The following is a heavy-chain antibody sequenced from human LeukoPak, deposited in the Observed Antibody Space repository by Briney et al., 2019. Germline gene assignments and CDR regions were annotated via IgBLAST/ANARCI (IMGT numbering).Heavy chain of an antibody. V-gene: IGHV3-21*01. D-gene: IGHD1-7*01. J-gene: IGHJ4*02. CDR1: GFTFSSYS. CDR2: ISSSSGYI. Sequence: GGSLRLSCAASGFTFSSYSMNLVRQAPGKGLEWVSSISSSSGYIYYADSVKGRFTISRDNAKKSLYLQMNSLRAEDTAVYYCAREENYKVDYWGQGTLVTVSS. CDR3: AREENYKVDY.